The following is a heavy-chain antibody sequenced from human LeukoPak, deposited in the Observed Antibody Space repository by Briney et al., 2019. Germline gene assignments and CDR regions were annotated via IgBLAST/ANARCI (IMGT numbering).Heavy chain of an antibody. Sequence: SETLSLTCAVYGGSFSGYYWSWIRQPPGKGLEWIGEINHSGSTNYNPSLKSRVTISVDKSKNQFSLKLNSVTAADTAVYYCARDFSSGYWGQGTLVTVSS. CDR1: GGSFSGYY. CDR3: ARDFSSGY. V-gene: IGHV4-34*01. D-gene: IGHD3-3*01. CDR2: INHSGST. J-gene: IGHJ4*02.